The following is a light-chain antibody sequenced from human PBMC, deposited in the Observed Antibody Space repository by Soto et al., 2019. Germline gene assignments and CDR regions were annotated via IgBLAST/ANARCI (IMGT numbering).Light chain of an antibody. J-gene: IGKJ1*01. Sequence: EIVMTQSPATLSVSPGERATLSCRASQSVSGSLAWYQQKPGQAPRLLIYGAFTRATGIPARFSGSGSGTEFTLTISSLQSEDFAVYYCQQYNDWPPLTFGQGTKVESK. CDR1: QSVSGS. CDR3: QQYNDWPPLT. CDR2: GAF. V-gene: IGKV3-15*01.